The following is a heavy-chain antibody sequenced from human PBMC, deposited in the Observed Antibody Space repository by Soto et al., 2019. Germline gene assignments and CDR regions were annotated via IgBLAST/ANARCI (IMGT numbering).Heavy chain of an antibody. Sequence: SENLSLTCTVSGGSVSSGSYYWSWIRQPPGKGLEWIGYIYYSGSTNYNPSLKSRVTISVDTSKNQFSLKLSSVTAADTAVYYCAREKGYDSSGLNFYYWGQGTLVTVSS. V-gene: IGHV4-61*01. D-gene: IGHD3-22*01. CDR3: AREKGYDSSGLNFYY. CDR1: GGSVSSGSYY. J-gene: IGHJ4*02. CDR2: IYYSGST.